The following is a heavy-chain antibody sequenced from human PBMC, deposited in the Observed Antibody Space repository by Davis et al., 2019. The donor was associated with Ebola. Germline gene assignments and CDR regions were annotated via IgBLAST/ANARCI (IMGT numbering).Heavy chain of an antibody. V-gene: IGHV4-39*01. CDR2: IYYSGST. Sequence: SETLSLTCTVSGGSISSSSYYWGWIRQPPGKGLEWIGSIYYSGSTYYNPSLKSRVTISVDTSKNQFSLKLSSVTAADTAVYYCASLLGYYYDSSGYYYHAHFDYWGQGTLVTVSS. D-gene: IGHD3-22*01. J-gene: IGHJ4*02. CDR3: ASLLGYYYDSSGYYYHAHFDY. CDR1: GGSISSSSYY.